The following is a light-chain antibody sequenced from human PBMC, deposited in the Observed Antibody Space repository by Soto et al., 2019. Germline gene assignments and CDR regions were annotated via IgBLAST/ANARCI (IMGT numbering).Light chain of an antibody. CDR3: MQGTHWPYT. CDR2: KVS. V-gene: IGKV2-30*01. J-gene: IGKJ2*01. CDR1: RSLIYTDGKTY. Sequence: DVVMTQSPLSLPVTLGQPASISCRASRSLIYTDGKTYLNWFHQRPGQSPRRLFSKVSNRDSGVPDRFSGSGSGTDFTLKISRVEAEDVGLYYCMQGTHWPYTFGQGTKLEIK.